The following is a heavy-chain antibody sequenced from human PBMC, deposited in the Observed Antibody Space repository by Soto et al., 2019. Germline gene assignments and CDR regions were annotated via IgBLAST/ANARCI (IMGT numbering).Heavy chain of an antibody. J-gene: IGHJ6*02. D-gene: IGHD6-13*01. CDR3: ARDSGGRDSSRWYLSIFYYYYGMDV. Sequence: AAVKVSCKASGYTFTSYGISWVRQAPGQGLEWMGWISAYNGNTNYAQKLQGRVTMTTDTSTSTAYMELRSLRSDDTAVYYCARDSGGRDSSRWYLSIFYYYYGMDVWGQGTPVTVSS. CDR1: GYTFTSYG. V-gene: IGHV1-18*04. CDR2: ISAYNGNT.